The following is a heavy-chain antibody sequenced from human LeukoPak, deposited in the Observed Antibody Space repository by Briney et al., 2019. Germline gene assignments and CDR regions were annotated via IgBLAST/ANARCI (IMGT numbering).Heavy chain of an antibody. V-gene: IGHV4-39*02. CDR3: ARLFTRAWEYRYGMDV. CDR1: GGSIRTDGSY. J-gene: IGHJ6*02. D-gene: IGHD1-26*01. CDR2: IYIDGIT. Sequence: SETLSLTCTVSGGSIRTDGSYWAWIRQPPGKGLEWIGSIYIDGITHYNSSLQSRVTLSIDTSKNHFSLRLTSVTAADTAIFYCARLFTRAWEYRYGMDVWGQGTAVTVSS.